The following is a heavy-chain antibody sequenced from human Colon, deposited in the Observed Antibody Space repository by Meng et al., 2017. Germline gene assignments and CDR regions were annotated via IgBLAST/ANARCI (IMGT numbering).Heavy chain of an antibody. J-gene: IGHJ5*02. D-gene: IGHD4-17*01. CDR2: IYHSGST. CDR3: ARGMTTVTLGGTFDP. CDR1: GYSISSGYY. Sequence: SETLSLTCTVSGYSISSGYYRGWIRQPPGKGLEWIGSIYHSGSTYYNPSLKSRVTISVDTSKNQFSLKLSSVTAADTAVYYCARGMTTVTLGGTFDPWGQGTLVTVSS. V-gene: IGHV4-38-2*02.